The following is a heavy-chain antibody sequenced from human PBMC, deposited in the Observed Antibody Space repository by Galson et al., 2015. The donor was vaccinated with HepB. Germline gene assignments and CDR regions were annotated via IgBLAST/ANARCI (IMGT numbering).Heavy chain of an antibody. CDR3: ATGGPGCSSTSCYSFGGWFDP. CDR2: FDPEDGET. CDR1: GYTLTELS. D-gene: IGHD2-2*01. Sequence: SVKVSCKVSGYTLTELSMHWVRQAPGKGLEWMGGFDPEDGETIYAQKFQGRVTMTEDTSTDTAYMELSSLGSEDTAVYYCATGGPGCSSTSCYSFGGWFDPWGQGTLVTVSS. V-gene: IGHV1-24*01. J-gene: IGHJ5*02.